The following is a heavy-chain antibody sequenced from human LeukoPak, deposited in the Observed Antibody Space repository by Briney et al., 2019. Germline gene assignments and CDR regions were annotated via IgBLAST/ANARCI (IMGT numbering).Heavy chain of an antibody. CDR2: IYYSGST. V-gene: IGHV4-31*03. Sequence: PSETLSLTCTVSGGSVSSSSYYWGWVRQSPGKGLEWIGYIYYSGSTYYNPSLKSRVTISVDTSKNQFSLKLSSVTAADTAVYYCTREGWNDVDWGQGTLVTVSS. J-gene: IGHJ4*02. CDR3: TREGWNDVD. D-gene: IGHD1-1*01. CDR1: GGSVSSSSYY.